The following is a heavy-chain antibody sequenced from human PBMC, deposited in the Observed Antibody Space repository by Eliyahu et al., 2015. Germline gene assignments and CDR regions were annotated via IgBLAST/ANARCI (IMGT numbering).Heavy chain of an antibody. CDR2: ISSSSSYT. J-gene: IGHJ4*02. D-gene: IGHD3-3*01. V-gene: IGHV3-11*06. CDR3: ASTVFGVGGPYYFDY. Sequence: QVQLVESGGGLVKPGGSLRLSCAXSGFTFSXYXMSWXRQAPGKGLEWVSXISSSSSYTNXADSVKGRFTMSRDNAKKSLYLQMNSLXAEDTAVYYCASTVFGVGGPYYFDYWGQGTLVTVSS. CDR1: GFTFSXYX.